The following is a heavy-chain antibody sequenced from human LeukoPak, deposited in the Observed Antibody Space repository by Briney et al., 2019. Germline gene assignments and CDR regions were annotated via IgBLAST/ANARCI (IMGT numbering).Heavy chain of an antibody. D-gene: IGHD3-22*01. CDR3: ARDFYDTSGYYYDY. Sequence: PGGSLRLSCAASGFTFSSYSMNWVRQAPGKGLEWVSSISSSSSYIYYADSVKGRFTISRDNAENSLYLQMNSLRAEDTAVYYCARDFYDTSGYYYDYWGQGTLVTVSS. J-gene: IGHJ4*02. V-gene: IGHV3-21*01. CDR2: ISSSSSYI. CDR1: GFTFSSYS.